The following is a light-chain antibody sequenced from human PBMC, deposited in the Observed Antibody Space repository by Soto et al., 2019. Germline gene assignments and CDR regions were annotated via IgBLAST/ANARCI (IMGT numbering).Light chain of an antibody. Sequence: QSALTQPPSVSGSPGQSVAISCTGSSSDVGGYNRDSWYQQSPGKAPKLLIYDVSNRPSGGSSRFSGSKSGNTASLTISGLQAEDEADYYCTSYARGSAYVFGPGTKVTVL. CDR1: SSDVGGYNR. CDR2: DVS. J-gene: IGLJ1*01. V-gene: IGLV2-18*02. CDR3: TSYARGSAYV.